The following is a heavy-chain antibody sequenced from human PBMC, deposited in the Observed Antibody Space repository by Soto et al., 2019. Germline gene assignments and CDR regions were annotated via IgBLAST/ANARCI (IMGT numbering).Heavy chain of an antibody. CDR2: ISSSSSYI. Sequence: GSLRLSCAASGFTFSSYSMNWVRQAPGKGLEWVSSISSSSSYIYYADSVKGRFTISRDNAKNSLYLQMNSLRAEDTAVYYCARGLLRYYDFWSGYYENGMDVWGQGTTVTVSS. V-gene: IGHV3-21*01. CDR3: ARGLLRYYDFWSGYYENGMDV. J-gene: IGHJ6*02. CDR1: GFTFSSYS. D-gene: IGHD3-3*01.